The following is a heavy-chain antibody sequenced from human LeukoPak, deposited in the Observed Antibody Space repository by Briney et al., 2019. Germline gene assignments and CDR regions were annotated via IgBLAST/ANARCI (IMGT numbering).Heavy chain of an antibody. Sequence: GGSLRLSCAASGFTFSSYAMSWVRQAPGKGLEWVSAISGSGGSTYYADSVKGRFTISRDNSKNTLYLQMNSLRAKDTAVYYCAKDRPAGYCSSTSCYSSADYWGQGTLVTVSS. V-gene: IGHV3-23*01. CDR3: AKDRPAGYCSSTSCYSSADY. CDR1: GFTFSSYA. CDR2: ISGSGGST. J-gene: IGHJ4*02. D-gene: IGHD2-2*03.